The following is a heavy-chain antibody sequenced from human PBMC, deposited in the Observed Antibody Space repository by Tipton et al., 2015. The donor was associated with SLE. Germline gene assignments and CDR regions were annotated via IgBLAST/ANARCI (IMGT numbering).Heavy chain of an antibody. V-gene: IGHV3-7*01. J-gene: IGHJ4*02. CDR2: INHDGSEK. D-gene: IGHD3-16*01. CDR3: ARRGNYCDY. CDR1: GFTFSDYY. Sequence: SLRLSCAASGFTFSDYYMSWVRQAPGKGLERVAYINHDGSEKYYVDSVKDRFTISRDNAKKSLYLQMNSLRDEDTAVYYCARRGNYCDYWGQGTLVTVSS.